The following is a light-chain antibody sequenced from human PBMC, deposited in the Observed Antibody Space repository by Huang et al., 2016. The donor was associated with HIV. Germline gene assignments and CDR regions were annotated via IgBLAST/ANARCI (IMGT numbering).Light chain of an antibody. Sequence: EIVMTQSPATLSVSPGERATLSCRASQSVSSNLAWYQQKPGQAPRLLIYGASTRATGIPARFSGSGSGTKFTLTISSLQSGDFAVYYCQQYNTWPPWTFGQGTKVEIK. CDR2: GAS. V-gene: IGKV3-15*01. CDR3: QQYNTWPPWT. J-gene: IGKJ1*01. CDR1: QSVSSN.